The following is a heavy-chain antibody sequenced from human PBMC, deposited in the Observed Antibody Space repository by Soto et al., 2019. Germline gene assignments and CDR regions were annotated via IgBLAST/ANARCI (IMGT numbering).Heavy chain of an antibody. CDR2: VHYSGST. J-gene: IGHJ4*02. CDR3: ARGGARYSGYDAFDY. Sequence: WTWIRQPPGKGLEWMGFVHYSGSTDYNPSLRSRLTISLDTSKNQFSLRLSSVTAADTAVYYCARGGARYSGYDAFDYWGQGTLVTVSS. D-gene: IGHD5-12*01. V-gene: IGHV4-59*13.